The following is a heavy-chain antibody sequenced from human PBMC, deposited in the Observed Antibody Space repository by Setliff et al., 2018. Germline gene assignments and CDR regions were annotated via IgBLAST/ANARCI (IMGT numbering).Heavy chain of an antibody. CDR3: AKRLPGVRYFDY. J-gene: IGHJ4*02. D-gene: IGHD2-2*01. CDR2: ISDSGGTT. Sequence: GGSLRLSCAASGFTFSNYAMNWVRQAPGKGLEWVSVISDSGGTTYYADSVKGRFTISRDNSKNTLCLQMNSLRAEDTAVYYCAKRLPGVRYFDYRGQGTLVTVSS. V-gene: IGHV3-23*01. CDR1: GFTFSNYA.